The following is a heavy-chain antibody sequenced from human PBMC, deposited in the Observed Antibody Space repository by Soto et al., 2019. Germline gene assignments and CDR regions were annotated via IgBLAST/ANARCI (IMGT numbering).Heavy chain of an antibody. CDR3: AHSYGGGDLDY. J-gene: IGHJ4*02. CDR1: GFSLSTSGVG. CDR2: IYWDDDK. Sequence: QITLKESGPTLVKPTQTLTLTCTFSGFSLSTSGVGVGWIRQPPGKALEWLALIYWDDDKRYSPSLKSRLTXTXXTAKNQVVRTMTNMDPVDTATYYCAHSYGGGDLDYWGQGTLVTVSS. V-gene: IGHV2-5*02. D-gene: IGHD4-17*01.